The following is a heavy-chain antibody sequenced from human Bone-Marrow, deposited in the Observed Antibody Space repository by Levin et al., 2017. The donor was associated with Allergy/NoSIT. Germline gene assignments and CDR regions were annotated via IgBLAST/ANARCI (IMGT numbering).Heavy chain of an antibody. V-gene: IGHV1-2*02. J-gene: IGHJ1*01. Sequence: GESLKISCKASGYTFSDYYMYWMRQAPGQGLEWMGWIHPHNGDSNSAKQFQGRVTMTRDTSKTTSYMELRGLKFDDTAVYYCARGGTRDFSRLYEYFQNWARAPRSPSPQ. D-gene: IGHD2-2*01. CDR3: ARGGTRDFSRLYEYFQN. CDR2: IHPHNGDS. CDR1: GYTFSDYY.